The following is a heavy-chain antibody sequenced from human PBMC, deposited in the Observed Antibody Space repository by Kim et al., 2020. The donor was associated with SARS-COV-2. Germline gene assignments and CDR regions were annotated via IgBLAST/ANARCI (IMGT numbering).Heavy chain of an antibody. J-gene: IGHJ5*02. V-gene: IGHV3-30*02. Sequence: NKNYADSVKGRFTNSRGNAKNTLYLQMNSLRAEDTAVYYCAKGHRWFDPWGQGTLVTVSS. CDR2: NK. CDR3: AKGHRWFDP.